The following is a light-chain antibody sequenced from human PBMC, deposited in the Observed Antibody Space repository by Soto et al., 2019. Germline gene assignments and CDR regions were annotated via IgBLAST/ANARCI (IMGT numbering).Light chain of an antibody. J-gene: IGKJ2*01. Sequence: DIQLTQSPSFLSASVGDRVTITCRASQGISSHLAWYQQIPGKGPKLLIYAASTLQSGVPSRFSGSGSGTDFTPAISSLQPEDFATYYCQQVNGYPHTFGHGTKLEIK. CDR2: AAS. CDR3: QQVNGYPHT. CDR1: QGISSH. V-gene: IGKV1-9*01.